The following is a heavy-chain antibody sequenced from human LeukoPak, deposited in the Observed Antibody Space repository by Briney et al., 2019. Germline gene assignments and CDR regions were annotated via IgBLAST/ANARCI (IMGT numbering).Heavy chain of an antibody. Sequence: PSETLSLTCTVSGGSMRPNYWSWARHAPREGLEWIGYVYHSGRTNVGLSLKNRATILVDTSKNQFSLKLTSVTAADTALYYCAKMGGHFYDSSTYDPIWFDHWGQGIQVTVSS. CDR1: GGSMRPNY. D-gene: IGHD3-22*01. CDR3: AKMGGHFYDSSTYDPIWFDH. V-gene: IGHV4-59*13. J-gene: IGHJ5*02. CDR2: VYHSGRT.